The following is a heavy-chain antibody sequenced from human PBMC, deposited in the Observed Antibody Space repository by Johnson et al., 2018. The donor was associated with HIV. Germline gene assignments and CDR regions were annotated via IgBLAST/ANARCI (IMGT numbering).Heavy chain of an antibody. V-gene: IGHV3-30*04. Sequence: VQLVESGGGVVQPGRSLRLSCAASGFIFSSYAMHWVRQAPGKGLEWVAVISYDGSEKYYADSVKGRFTISRDNSRNTLYLQMNSLRPEDTAVYYCASGDDDGFWGRGTLVTVSS. CDR2: ISYDGSEK. CDR1: GFIFSSYA. J-gene: IGHJ4*03. CDR3: ASGDDDGF. D-gene: IGHD5-12*01.